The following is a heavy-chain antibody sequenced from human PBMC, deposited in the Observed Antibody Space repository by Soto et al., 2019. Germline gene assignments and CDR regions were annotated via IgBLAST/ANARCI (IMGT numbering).Heavy chain of an antibody. D-gene: IGHD2-8*01. J-gene: IGHJ5*02. CDR1: GGSMSRYH. Sequence: QVQLQESGPGLVKPSETLSLTCTVSGGSMSRYHWSWIRQPPGRGLEWIGYIYYSGSTNYNPSLKSRVTISVDKSKNEFSLKLSSVTAADTAMYYCARGNGAVGPWGQGTLVTVSS. V-gene: IGHV4-59*01. CDR2: IYYSGST. CDR3: ARGNGAVGP.